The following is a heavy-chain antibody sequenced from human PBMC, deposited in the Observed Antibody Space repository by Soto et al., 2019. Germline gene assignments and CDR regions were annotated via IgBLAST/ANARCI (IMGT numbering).Heavy chain of an antibody. J-gene: IGHJ5*02. CDR1: GGSINSDDHY. CDR2: IYYSGTT. V-gene: IGHV4-30-4*01. Sequence: SETLSLTCSVSGGSINSDDHYWTWIRQPPGKGLEWIGSIYYSGTTNYNPSLKSRITVSIDTSKNQFSMNLTSVTAADTALYYCASQRRGGYWFATWGQGTTVTVSS. CDR3: ASQRRGGYWFAT.